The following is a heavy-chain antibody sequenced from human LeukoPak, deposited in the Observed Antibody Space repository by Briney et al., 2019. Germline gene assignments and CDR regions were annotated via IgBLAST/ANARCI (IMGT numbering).Heavy chain of an antibody. V-gene: IGHV3-23*01. Sequence: SGGSLRLSCAASGFTFSSYAMSWVRQAPGKGLEWVSSITGSGGDTFYADSVKGRFTISRDNSKNMMYLQMNSLRGEDTAVYYCSKRMDVVMGTSQAFAIWGQGTMVTVSS. J-gene: IGHJ3*02. CDR3: SKRMDVVMGTSQAFAI. CDR1: GFTFSSYA. CDR2: ITGSGGDT. D-gene: IGHD2-15*01.